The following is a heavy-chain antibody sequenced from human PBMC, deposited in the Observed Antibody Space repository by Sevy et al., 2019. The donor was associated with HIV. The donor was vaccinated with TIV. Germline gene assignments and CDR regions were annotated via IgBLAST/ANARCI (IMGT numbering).Heavy chain of an antibody. D-gene: IGHD3-22*01. CDR1: GFTVSRYS. Sequence: GGSLRLSCAASGFTVSRYSMNWVRQAPGKGLEWVSYISSSSSTIYYADSVKGRFTISRDNAKNSLYLQMNSLRDEDTAVYYCAGAYYYDSSGVDAFDIWGQGTMVTVSS. V-gene: IGHV3-48*02. CDR3: AGAYYYDSSGVDAFDI. CDR2: ISSSSSTI. J-gene: IGHJ3*02.